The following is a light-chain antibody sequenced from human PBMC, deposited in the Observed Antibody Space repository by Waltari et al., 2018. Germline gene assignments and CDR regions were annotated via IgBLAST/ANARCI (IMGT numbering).Light chain of an antibody. CDR1: TVRSQS. Sequence: SYVLTQPPSVSVAPGKTARITCRGTTVRSQSLHWYQQKPGQAPVLVIYDDSDRPPGIPDRFSGSSSGNTATLTISRVEAGDEADYYCQVWTSSTDPVFGGGTRLTVL. V-gene: IGLV3-21*04. J-gene: IGLJ3*02. CDR2: DDS. CDR3: QVWTSSTDPV.